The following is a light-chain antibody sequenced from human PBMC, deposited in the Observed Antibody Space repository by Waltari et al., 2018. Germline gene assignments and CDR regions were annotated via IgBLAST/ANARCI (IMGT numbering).Light chain of an antibody. CDR3: QQYNNWPPWT. J-gene: IGKJ1*01. CDR2: DAS. Sequence: EIVMTQSPATQSVSPGERATLSCRASQSVGTKLAWYQQKPGQAPRLLVYDASTRATGIPARFSGSGSGTEFTLTISSLQSEDFAVYHCQQYNNWPPWTFGQGTKVEIK. V-gene: IGKV3-15*01. CDR1: QSVGTK.